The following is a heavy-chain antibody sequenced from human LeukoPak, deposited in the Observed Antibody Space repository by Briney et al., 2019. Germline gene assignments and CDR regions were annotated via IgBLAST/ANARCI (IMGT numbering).Heavy chain of an antibody. CDR1: GFTVSGVY. CDR3: ASRPRDAAALDY. D-gene: IGHD6-13*01. CDR2: IYSDDST. V-gene: IGHV3-53*01. Sequence: GGSLRLSCVASGFTVSGVYMSWVRQALGQGLDWVSVIYSDDSTYYADSVKGRFTISRDNSKNTLNLQMNSLRAEDTAVYYCASRPRDAAALDYWGQGTLVTVSS. J-gene: IGHJ4*02.